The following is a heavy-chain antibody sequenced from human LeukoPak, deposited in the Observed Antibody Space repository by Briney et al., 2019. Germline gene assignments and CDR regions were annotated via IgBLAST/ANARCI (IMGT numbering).Heavy chain of an antibody. CDR1: GFTFNSYW. CDR2: IKQDGSEK. J-gene: IGHJ4*02. V-gene: IGHV3-7*01. D-gene: IGHD3-22*01. CDR3: ARTRITMIVGLASRFDY. Sequence: GSLRLSCAASGFTFNSYWMNWVRQAPGKGLEWVANIKQDGSEKYYVDSVKGRFTISRDSAKNSLYLQMNSLRAEDTAVYYCARTRITMIVGLASRFDYWGQGTLVTVSS.